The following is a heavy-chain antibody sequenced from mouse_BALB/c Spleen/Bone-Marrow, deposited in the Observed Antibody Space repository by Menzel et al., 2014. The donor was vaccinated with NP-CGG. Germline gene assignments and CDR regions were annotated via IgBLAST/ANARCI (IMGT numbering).Heavy chain of an antibody. CDR2: ISRGSSTI. V-gene: IGHV5-17*02. D-gene: IGHD2-4*01. CDR1: GFTFSSFG. J-gene: IGHJ4*01. CDR3: ARSPYDYAAMDY. Sequence: DVHLVESGGGLVQPGGSRKLSCAASGFTFSSFGMHWVRQAPEKGLEWVAYISRGSSTIYYADTVRGRFTISRDNPKNTLFLQMTSLRSEDTAMYYCARSPYDYAAMDYWGQGTSVTVSS.